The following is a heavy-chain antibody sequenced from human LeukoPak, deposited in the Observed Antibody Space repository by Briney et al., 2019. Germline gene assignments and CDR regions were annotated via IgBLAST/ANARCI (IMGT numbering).Heavy chain of an antibody. CDR2: MYYSGST. J-gene: IGHJ4*02. CDR3: AREGPAGLDY. V-gene: IGHV4-59*01. D-gene: IGHD2-2*01. CDR1: GGSISSYY. Sequence: PSETLSLTCTVSGGSISSYYWSWIRQPPGKGLEWIGYMYYSGSTNYNPSLKSRVTISVDTSKNQFSLKLSSVTAADTAVYYCAREGPAGLDYWGQGTLVTVSS.